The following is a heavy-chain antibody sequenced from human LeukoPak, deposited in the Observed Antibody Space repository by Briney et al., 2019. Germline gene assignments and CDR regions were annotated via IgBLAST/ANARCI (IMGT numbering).Heavy chain of an antibody. J-gene: IGHJ5*02. D-gene: IGHD3-10*01. CDR2: IYYSGST. V-gene: IGHV4-59*01. Sequence: SETLSVTCTVSGGSISSYYWSWIRQPPGKGLEWIGYIYYSGSTNYNPSLKSRVTISVDTSKNQFSLKLRSVTAADTAMYYCARANYYGSGCYWSWFDPWGQGTLVTVSS. CDR1: GGSISSYY. CDR3: ARANYYGSGCYWSWFDP.